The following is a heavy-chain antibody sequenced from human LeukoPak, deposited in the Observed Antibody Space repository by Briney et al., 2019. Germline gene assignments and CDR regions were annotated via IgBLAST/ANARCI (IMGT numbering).Heavy chain of an antibody. CDR2: FDPEDGET. D-gene: IGHD1-14*01. CDR3: TRAKPLSPAPGY. CDR1: GYTLSELS. J-gene: IGHJ4*02. Sequence: ASVKVSCKVSGYTLSELSMHWVRQAPGKGLEWMGGFDPEDGETTYSQKFQGRVTMTRDTSISTAYMELSRLRSDDTAVYYCTRAKPLSPAPGYWGQGTLVTVSS. V-gene: IGHV1-24*01.